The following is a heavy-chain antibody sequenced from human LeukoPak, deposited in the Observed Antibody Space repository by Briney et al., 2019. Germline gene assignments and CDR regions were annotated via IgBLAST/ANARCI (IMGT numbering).Heavy chain of an antibody. D-gene: IGHD5-18*01. CDR1: GFTFSSYA. J-gene: IGHJ4*02. CDR2: ISYDGSNK. Sequence: PGGSLRLSCAASGFTFSSYAMHWVRQAPGKGLEWVAVISYDGSNKYYADSVKSRFTISRDNSKNTLYLQMNSLRAEDTAVYYCARDPYSYGYVNYWGQGTLVTVSS. V-gene: IGHV3-30*04. CDR3: ARDPYSYGYVNY.